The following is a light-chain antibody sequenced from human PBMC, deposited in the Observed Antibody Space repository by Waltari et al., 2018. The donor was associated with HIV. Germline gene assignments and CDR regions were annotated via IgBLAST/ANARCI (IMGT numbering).Light chain of an antibody. V-gene: IGLV2-14*01. CDR2: EVS. CDR1: SSDVGGYNS. J-gene: IGLJ3*02. CDR3: SSYTSSSTLEGV. Sequence: QSALTQPASVSGSPGQSITISCTGTSSDVGGYNSVSWYQQHPGKAPKPMIYEVSNRPSGVSNRFSGSKSGNTASLTISGLQAEDEADYYCSSYTSSSTLEGVFGGGTKLTVL.